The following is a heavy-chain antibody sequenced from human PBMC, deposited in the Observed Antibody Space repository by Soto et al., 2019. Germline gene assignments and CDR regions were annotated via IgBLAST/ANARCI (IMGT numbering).Heavy chain of an antibody. J-gene: IGHJ4*02. V-gene: IGHV1-18*01. Sequence: ASVKVSCKASGYSFTNHGIAWVRQAPGQGLEWMGWISTYNGNTNYAQNLQDRVAMTTDTPTSTAYMELRNLRSDDTAVYYCARDSGRWLRDFDYWGQGTLVTVSS. D-gene: IGHD5-12*01. CDR1: GYSFTNHG. CDR2: ISTYNGNT. CDR3: ARDSGRWLRDFDY.